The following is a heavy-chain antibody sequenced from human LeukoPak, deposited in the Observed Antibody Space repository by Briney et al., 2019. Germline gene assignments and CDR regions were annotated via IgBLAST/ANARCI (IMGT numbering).Heavy chain of an antibody. J-gene: IGHJ4*02. Sequence: PGGSLRLSCAASGFTFGTYWMSCVRQAPGKGLEWVANINEDGSQKDYLDSVKGRFTISRDNAKDSLYLQMSSLRAEDAAIYYCVRDIDHWGQGTLVTVSS. CDR3: VRDIDH. CDR1: GFTFGTYW. CDR2: INEDGSQK. V-gene: IGHV3-7*04.